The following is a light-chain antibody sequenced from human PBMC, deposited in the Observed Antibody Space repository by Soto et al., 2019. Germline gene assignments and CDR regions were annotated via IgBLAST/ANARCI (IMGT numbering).Light chain of an antibody. V-gene: IGLV2-14*01. CDR1: NSDVGGYDY. Sequence: QSVLTQPASVSGSPGQSITISCTGTNSDVGGYDYVSWYQQHPGKAPKLMIYEVSHRPSGVSNRFSGSRSGNTASLTISGLQAEDEADYYCRSYTSNCPLGVFGGGTKLAVL. CDR2: EVS. CDR3: RSYTSNCPLGV. J-gene: IGLJ3*02.